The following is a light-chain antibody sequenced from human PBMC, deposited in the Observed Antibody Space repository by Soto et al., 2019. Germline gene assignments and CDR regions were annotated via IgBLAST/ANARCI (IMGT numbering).Light chain of an antibody. CDR1: QSVSVNS. Sequence: EIVLTQSPGTLSLSPGERATLSCRASQSVSVNSLAGYQQKGGQAPRLLIYAASTRATGVPDRFSGTGSGTDFALTISRLETDDSAVYYCQQYGGSPFTSGPGTKVDIK. CDR2: AAS. J-gene: IGKJ3*01. CDR3: QQYGGSPFT. V-gene: IGKV3-20*01.